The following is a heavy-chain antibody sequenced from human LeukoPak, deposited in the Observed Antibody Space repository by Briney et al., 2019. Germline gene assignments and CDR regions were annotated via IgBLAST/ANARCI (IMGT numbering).Heavy chain of an antibody. CDR1: GGTLSSYA. CDR3: AIPSSGLHRDAFDI. D-gene: IGHD5-18*01. V-gene: IGHV1-69*13. Sequence: SVKVSCKASGGTLSSYAISWVRQAPGQGLEWMGGIIPIFGTANYAQKFQGRVTITADESTSTAYMELSSLRSEDTAVYYCAIPSSGLHRDAFDIWGQGTMVTVSS. CDR2: IIPIFGTA. J-gene: IGHJ3*02.